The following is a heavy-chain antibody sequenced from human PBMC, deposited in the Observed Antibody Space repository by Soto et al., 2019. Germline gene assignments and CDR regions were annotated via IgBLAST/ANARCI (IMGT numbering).Heavy chain of an antibody. V-gene: IGHV1-69*12. D-gene: IGHD1-26*01. CDR2: IIPIFGTA. CDR3: ARHSGRSTEGRYYYGMDV. CDR1: GGTFSSYA. Sequence: QVQLVQSGAEVKKPGSSVKVSCKASGGTFSSYAISWVRQAPGQGLEWMGGIIPIFGTADYAQQFQARVTITADESTSTASMELSSPRSEDTAVYYCARHSGRSTEGRYYYGMDVWGQVATVTVSS. J-gene: IGHJ6*02.